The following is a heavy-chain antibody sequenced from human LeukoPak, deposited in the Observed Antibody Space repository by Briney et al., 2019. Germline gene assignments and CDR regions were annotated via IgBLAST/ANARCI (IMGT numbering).Heavy chain of an antibody. CDR1: GFTFSSYA. CDR3: ARRGGDDSSGLSYFDY. CDR2: INGGGVNT. D-gene: IGHD3-22*01. V-gene: IGHV3-23*01. Sequence: GGSLRLSCAASGFTFSSYAMSWVRQAPGKGLEWVSTINGGGVNTHYADSVKGRFTISRDNSKNTLNLQMNSLRAEDTAVYYCARRGGDDSSGLSYFDYWGQGTLVTVSS. J-gene: IGHJ4*02.